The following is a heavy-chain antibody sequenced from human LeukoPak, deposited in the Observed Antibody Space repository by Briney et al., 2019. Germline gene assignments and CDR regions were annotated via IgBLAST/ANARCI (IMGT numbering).Heavy chain of an antibody. CDR3: AREGGDPPWLDP. CDR1: GGYIITSGHY. CDR2: VYYTGVT. J-gene: IGHJ5*02. V-gene: IGHV4-39*07. D-gene: IGHD6-25*01. Sequence: SETLSLTCTVSGGYIITSGHYWGWIRQPPGKGLEWIGSVYYTGVTSTNPFFRSRMSISVDTSKNQFSLNLTSVTAADTAVYFCAREGGDPPWLDPWGPGKLVTVSS.